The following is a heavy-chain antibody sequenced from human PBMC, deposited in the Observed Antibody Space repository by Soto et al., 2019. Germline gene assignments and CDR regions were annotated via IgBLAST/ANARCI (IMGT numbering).Heavy chain of an antibody. CDR1: VASISSSY. CDR3: ARGYYDSSGQSNTFDI. V-gene: IGHV4-59*01. J-gene: IGHJ3*02. D-gene: IGHD3-22*01. CDR2: VYYSGST. Sequence: PSDTLSLTCSVSVASISSSYWMWVRLPPGKGLEWIGYVYYSGSTNYNPSLKSRVTISVDTSKNQLSLKLSSVTAADTAVYYCARGYYDSSGQSNTFDIWGQGTMVT.